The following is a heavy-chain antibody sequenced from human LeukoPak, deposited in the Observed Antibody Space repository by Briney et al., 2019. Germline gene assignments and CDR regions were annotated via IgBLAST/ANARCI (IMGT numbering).Heavy chain of an antibody. CDR2: IRYDGSNK. V-gene: IGHV3-30*02. D-gene: IGHD5-18*01. J-gene: IGHJ6*02. CDR1: GFTFSSYG. CDR3: AKSMVSLYGMDV. Sequence: GRSRRLSCAAAGFTFSSYGMHWVSQAPSKVLDWVAFIRYDGSNKYYADSVKGRFTISRDNSKNTQYLQMNSLRAEDTAVNYCAKSMVSLYGMDVWGQGTTVTVSS.